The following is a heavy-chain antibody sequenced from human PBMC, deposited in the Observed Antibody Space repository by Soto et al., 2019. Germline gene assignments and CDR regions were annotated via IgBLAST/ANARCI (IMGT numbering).Heavy chain of an antibody. Sequence: SETLCLTCTVSGGSISSYYWSWIRQPPGKGLEWIGYIYYSGSTNYNPSLKSRVTISVDTSKNQFSLKLSSVTAADTAVYYCALNTVGYYSSGMDVWGQGTTVTGS. J-gene: IGHJ6*02. V-gene: IGHV4-59*01. D-gene: IGHD4-17*01. CDR3: ALNTVGYYSSGMDV. CDR2: IYYSGST. CDR1: GGSISSYY.